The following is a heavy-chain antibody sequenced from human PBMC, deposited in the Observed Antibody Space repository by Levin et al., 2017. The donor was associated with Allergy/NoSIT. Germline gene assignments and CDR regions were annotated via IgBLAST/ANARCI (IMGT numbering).Heavy chain of an antibody. CDR3: TRGFLVVTAIPLDY. V-gene: IGHV3-49*03. D-gene: IGHD2-21*02. Sequence: GESLKISCTASGFTFGDYAMSWFRQAPGKGLEWVGFIRSKAYGGTTEYAASVKGRFTISRDDSKSIAYLQMNSLKTEDTAVYYCTRGFLVVTAIPLDYWGQGTLVTVSS. J-gene: IGHJ4*02. CDR1: GFTFGDYA. CDR2: IRSKAYGGTT.